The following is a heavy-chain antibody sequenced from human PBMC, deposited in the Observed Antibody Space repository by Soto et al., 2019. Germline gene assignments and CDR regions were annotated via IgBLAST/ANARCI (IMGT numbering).Heavy chain of an antibody. J-gene: IGHJ4*02. V-gene: IGHV4-30-4*01. CDR3: ASHTDPSGRYFDS. D-gene: IGHD2-2*02. CDR1: GGSISSGDSY. CDR2: IHYSGSA. Sequence: PSETLSLTCSVSGGSISSGDSYWSWVRQPPGKGLEWIGYIHYSGSAYYNPSLKSRVTMSVHTSRNQFSLKLSSVTAADTAVYYCASHTDPSGRYFDSWGQGTLVTVSS.